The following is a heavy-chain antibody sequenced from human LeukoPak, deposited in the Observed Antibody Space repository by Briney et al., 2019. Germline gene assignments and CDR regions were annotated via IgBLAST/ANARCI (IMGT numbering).Heavy chain of an antibody. CDR2: IYYSGST. Sequence: SETLSLTCTVSGGSISSSSYYWGWIRQPPGKGLEWIGSIYYSGSTYYNPSLKSRVTISVDTSKNQFSLKLSSVTAADTAVYYCARERGRNVLMVYATREHFDYWGQGTLVTVSS. CDR3: ARERGRNVLMVYATREHFDY. D-gene: IGHD2-8*01. CDR1: GGSISSSSYY. J-gene: IGHJ4*02. V-gene: IGHV4-39*07.